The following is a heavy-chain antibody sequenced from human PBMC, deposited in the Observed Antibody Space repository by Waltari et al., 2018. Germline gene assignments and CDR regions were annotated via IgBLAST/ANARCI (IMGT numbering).Heavy chain of an antibody. Sequence: QVHLQQWGAGLLKPSETLSLTCAVYGGSFSGYYWSWIRQPPGKGLGGIGHIDQNEHTTYNPSLKDRLTISVDRSQKTFTLTLTSVTAADTGVYFCASTPLFYYDTSGYSFWGQGTLVTVSS. CDR2: IDQNEHT. V-gene: IGHV4-34*01. CDR3: ASTPLFYYDTSGYSF. D-gene: IGHD3-22*01. J-gene: IGHJ4*02. CDR1: GGSFSGYY.